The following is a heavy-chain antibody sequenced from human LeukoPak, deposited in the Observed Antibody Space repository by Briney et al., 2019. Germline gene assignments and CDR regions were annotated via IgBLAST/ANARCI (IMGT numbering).Heavy chain of an antibody. J-gene: IGHJ4*02. D-gene: IGHD5-12*01. CDR1: GYTLTELS. Sequence: ASVKVSCKVSGYTLTELSMHWVRQAPGKGLEWMGWISAYNGNTNYAQKLQGGVTMTTDTSTSTAYMELRSLRSDDTAVYYCARVFGGYDFRGFCDYWGQGTLVTVSS. CDR3: ARVFGGYDFRGFCDY. V-gene: IGHV1-18*01. CDR2: ISAYNGNT.